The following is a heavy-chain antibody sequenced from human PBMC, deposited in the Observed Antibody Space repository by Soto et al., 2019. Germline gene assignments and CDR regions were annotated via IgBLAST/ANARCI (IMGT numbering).Heavy chain of an antibody. D-gene: IGHD3-22*01. V-gene: IGHV4-30-4*01. CDR2: IYYTGNT. CDR3: SRATYDSSTYYLDY. Sequence: QVQLQESGPGLVKPSQTLSLTCTVSGASISGGDYYWTWIRQPPGKGLEWMGSIYYTGNTYSNPYLESRLSISVAPSNNQFALRLTSVTAPDTAIYYCSRATYDSSTYYLDYWGQGTLVTVSS. J-gene: IGHJ4*02. CDR1: GASISGGDYY.